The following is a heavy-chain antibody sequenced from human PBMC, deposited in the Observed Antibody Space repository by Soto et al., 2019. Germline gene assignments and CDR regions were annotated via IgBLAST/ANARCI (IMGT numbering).Heavy chain of an antibody. D-gene: IGHD2-2*01. CDR3: AREYCSSTSCSPEAFDI. J-gene: IGHJ3*02. Sequence: SVKVSCKASGGTFSSYTISWVRQAPGQGLEWMGRIIPILGIANYAQKFQGRVTITADKSTSTAYMELSSLRSEDTAVYYCAREYCSSTSCSPEAFDIWGQGTMVTVSS. CDR2: IIPILGIA. CDR1: GGTFSSYT. V-gene: IGHV1-69*04.